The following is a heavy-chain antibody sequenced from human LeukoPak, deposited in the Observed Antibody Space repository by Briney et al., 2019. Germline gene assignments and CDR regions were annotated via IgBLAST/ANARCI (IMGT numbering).Heavy chain of an antibody. Sequence: GGSLRLSCAASEFSVGSNYMTWVRQAPGKGLEWVSLIYSGGSTYYADSVKGRFTISRDNAKNTLYLQMNSLRAEDTAVYYCARESTVVVVAATGYYYYYYMDVWGKGTTVTISS. J-gene: IGHJ6*03. D-gene: IGHD2-15*01. CDR1: EFSVGSNY. CDR3: ARESTVVVVAATGYYYYYYMDV. CDR2: IYSGGST. V-gene: IGHV3-66*01.